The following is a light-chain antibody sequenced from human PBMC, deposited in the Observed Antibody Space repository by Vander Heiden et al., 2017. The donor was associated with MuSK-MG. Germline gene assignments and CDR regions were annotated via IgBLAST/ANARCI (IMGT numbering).Light chain of an antibody. CDR2: DVS. CDR1: SSDIGSYDF. Sequence: QSALTQPASVSGSPGQSITISCTATSSDIGSYDFVSWYQQRPGKAPKLIICDVSNRPSGVSDRFSGSKSGNEASLTISGLQDEDEADYFCSSYTSSTTLVFGGGTKLTVL. V-gene: IGLV2-14*01. J-gene: IGLJ2*01. CDR3: SSYTSSTTLV.